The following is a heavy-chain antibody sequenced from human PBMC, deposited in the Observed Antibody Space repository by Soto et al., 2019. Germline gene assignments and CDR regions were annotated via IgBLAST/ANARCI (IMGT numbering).Heavy chain of an antibody. D-gene: IGHD4-17*01. CDR1: GYTFTSYY. J-gene: IGHJ5*02. V-gene: IGHV1-46*01. CDR2: INPSGGST. Sequence: ASVKVSCKASGYTFTSYYMHWVRQAPGQGLEWMGIINPSGGSTSYAQKFQGRVTMTRDTSTSTVYMELSSLRSEDTAVYYCARDDNDSGDLNWFDPWGQGTLVTVSS. CDR3: ARDDNDSGDLNWFDP.